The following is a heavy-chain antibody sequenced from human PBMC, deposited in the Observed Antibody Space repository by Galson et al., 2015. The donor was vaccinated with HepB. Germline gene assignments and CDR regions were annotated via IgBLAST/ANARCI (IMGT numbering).Heavy chain of an antibody. CDR2: ISSSTSYI. V-gene: IGHV3-21*01. J-gene: IGHJ6*02. CDR3: ARDLGSTEYGMDV. D-gene: IGHD6-13*01. CDR1: GFTFSSYT. Sequence: SLRLSCAASGFTFSSYTMNWVRQAPGKGLEWVSSISSSTSYIYYADSVKGRFTISRDNTKNSLYLQMNSLRAEDTAVYYCARDLGSTEYGMDVWGQGTTVTVSS.